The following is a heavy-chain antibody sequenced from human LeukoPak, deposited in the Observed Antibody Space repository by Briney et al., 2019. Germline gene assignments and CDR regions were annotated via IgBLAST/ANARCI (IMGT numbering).Heavy chain of an antibody. CDR3: ARGYCSGGSCYGYYFDY. J-gene: IGHJ4*02. Sequence: GGSLRLSCAASGFTFSSYAMHWVRQAPGKGLEYASAISSNGGSTYYANSVKGRFTISRDNSKNTLFLQMGSLRAEDMAVYYCARGYCSGGSCYGYYFDYWGQGTLVTVSS. D-gene: IGHD2-15*01. V-gene: IGHV3-64*01. CDR2: ISSNGGST. CDR1: GFTFSSYA.